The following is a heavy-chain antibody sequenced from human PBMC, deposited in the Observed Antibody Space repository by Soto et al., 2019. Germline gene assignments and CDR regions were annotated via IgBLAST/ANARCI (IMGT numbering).Heavy chain of an antibody. V-gene: IGHV1-69*01. CDR2: IIPIFGTA. CDR1: GGTFSRHA. D-gene: IGHD2-15*01. Sequence: QVQLVQSGAEVRKPGSSVKVSCKASGGTFSRHAISWVRQAPGQGLEWMGGIIPIFGTANHAQKFQGRVTIIADESTSTVYMELSSLRSEDTAVYYCARAEGGTPGYFDYWGQGTLVTVSS. J-gene: IGHJ4*02. CDR3: ARAEGGTPGYFDY.